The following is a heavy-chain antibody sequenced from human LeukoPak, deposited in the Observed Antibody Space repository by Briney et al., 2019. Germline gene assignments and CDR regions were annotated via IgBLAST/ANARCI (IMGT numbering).Heavy chain of an antibody. J-gene: IGHJ6*03. CDR1: GYTFTSYD. Sequence: ASVKVSCKASGYTFTSYDINWVRQATGQGLEWMGWMNPNSGNTGYAQKFQGRVTMTTDTPTKTVYMELRNLRSNDTAVYYCALPAKGAFFYYYMEVWGKGTTVTVSS. CDR2: MNPNSGNT. D-gene: IGHD2-2*01. CDR3: ALPAKGAFFYYYMEV. V-gene: IGHV1-8*01.